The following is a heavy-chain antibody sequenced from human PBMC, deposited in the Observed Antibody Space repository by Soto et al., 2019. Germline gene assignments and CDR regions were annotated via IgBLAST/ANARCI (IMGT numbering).Heavy chain of an antibody. CDR3: AKGSLFFIAAAGRAFDI. CDR1: GFTFSSYA. Sequence: GGSLRLSCAASGFTFSSYAMSWVRQAPGEGLEWVSAISGSGGSTYYADSVKGRFTISRDNSKNTLYLQMNSLRAEDTAVYYCAKGSLFFIAAAGRAFDIWGQGTMVTVSS. V-gene: IGHV3-23*01. J-gene: IGHJ3*02. CDR2: ISGSGGST. D-gene: IGHD6-13*01.